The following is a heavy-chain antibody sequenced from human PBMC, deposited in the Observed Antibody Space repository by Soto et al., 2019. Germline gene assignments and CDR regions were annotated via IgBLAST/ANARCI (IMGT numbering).Heavy chain of an antibody. V-gene: IGHV3-23*01. CDR2: VSGSGGGT. D-gene: IGHD2-21*02. J-gene: IGHJ4*02. Sequence: GGSLRLSCAASGFTFNTYGMTWVRQAPGKGLEWVSTVSGSGGGTYYADSVKGRFTISRVNSKNTMYLQMSNLRAEDTAVYFCARIGPYSGGACYPDFDFWGLGTPVTVSS. CDR3: ARIGPYSGGACYPDFDF. CDR1: GFTFNTYG.